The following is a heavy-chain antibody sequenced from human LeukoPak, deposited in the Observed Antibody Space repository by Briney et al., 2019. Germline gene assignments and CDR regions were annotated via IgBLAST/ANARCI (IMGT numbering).Heavy chain of an antibody. V-gene: IGHV3-66*01. CDR3: ARDWGNSGYITDY. CDR1: GFTVSSNY. J-gene: IGHJ4*02. Sequence: GGSLRLSCAASGFTVSSNYMSWVRQAPGKGLEWVSVIYSGGSTYYADSVKGRFTISRDNSKNTLYLQMNGLRDEDTAVYYCARDWGNSGYITDYWGQGTLVTVSS. CDR2: IYSGGST. D-gene: IGHD5-12*01.